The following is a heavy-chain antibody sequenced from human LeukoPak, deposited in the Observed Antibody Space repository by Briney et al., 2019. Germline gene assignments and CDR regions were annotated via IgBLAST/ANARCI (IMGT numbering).Heavy chain of an antibody. CDR2: IYYSGST. V-gene: IGHV4-39*01. CDR1: GGSISSSSYY. D-gene: IGHD1-26*01. CDR3: ARHSGSPVDAFDI. J-gene: IGHJ3*02. Sequence: SETLSLTCTVSGGSISSSSYYWGWIRQPPGKGLEWIGSIYYSGSTYYNPSLKSRVTISVDTSKNQFSLKLSSVTAADTAVYYCARHSGSPVDAFDIWGQGTMVTVSS.